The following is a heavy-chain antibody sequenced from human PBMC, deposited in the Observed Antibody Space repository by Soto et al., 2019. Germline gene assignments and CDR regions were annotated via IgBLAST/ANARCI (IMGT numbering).Heavy chain of an antibody. J-gene: IGHJ4*02. V-gene: IGHV2-5*02. Sequence: QITLKESGPTLVKPTQTLTLTCTFSGFSLTTTGVGVGWIRQPPGKALEWLAIIYWDDDKRYSPSLKSRLTITKDTSKNQVVLTMTHMDPVDTATYFCAHRAVLCSGGTCYSHPFDFWGQGTLDTVSS. CDR2: IYWDDDK. CDR3: AHRAVLCSGGTCYSHPFDF. D-gene: IGHD2-15*01. CDR1: GFSLTTTGVG.